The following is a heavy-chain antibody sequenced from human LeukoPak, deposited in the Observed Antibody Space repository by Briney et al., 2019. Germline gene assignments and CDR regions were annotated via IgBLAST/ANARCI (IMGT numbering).Heavy chain of an antibody. CDR2: IYYSGRT. J-gene: IGHJ4*02. CDR3: ARSSLIVVVPAAPFDY. V-gene: IGHV4-39*01. Sequence: LSWVRQPPGKGLEWIGSIYYSGRTYYNPSLKSRVTISVDTSKNQFSLKLSSATAADTAVYYCARSSLIVVVPAAPFDYWGQGTLVTVSS. D-gene: IGHD2-2*01.